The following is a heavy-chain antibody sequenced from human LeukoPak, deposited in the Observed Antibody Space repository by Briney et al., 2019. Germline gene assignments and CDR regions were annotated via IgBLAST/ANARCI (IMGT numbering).Heavy chain of an antibody. J-gene: IGHJ6*02. CDR1: GYTFTSYY. D-gene: IGHD3-10*01. Sequence: ASVSVSCKASGYTFTSYYMHWVRQAPGQGLEWMGIINPSGGSTTYAQKFQGRVTMTRDTSTSTVYMELSSLRSEDTAVYYCARDLAGSGSYLSYGMYVWGQGPPVRVSS. CDR2: INPSGGST. CDR3: ARDLAGSGSYLSYGMYV. V-gene: IGHV1-46*01.